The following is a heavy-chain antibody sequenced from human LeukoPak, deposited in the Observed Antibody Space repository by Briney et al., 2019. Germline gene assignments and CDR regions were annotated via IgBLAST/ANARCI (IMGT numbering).Heavy chain of an antibody. Sequence: GGSLRLSCAASGFTFRDYWMTWVRQAPGKGREWVADIKQDGGDKNYVDSVKGRFTISRDNAKNSLYLQMASLRAEDTAVYYCVRAGYTYGTLYFWGQGTLVTVSS. V-gene: IGHV3-7*01. CDR3: VRAGYTYGTLYF. D-gene: IGHD5-18*01. CDR2: IKQDGGDK. J-gene: IGHJ4*02. CDR1: GFTFRDYW.